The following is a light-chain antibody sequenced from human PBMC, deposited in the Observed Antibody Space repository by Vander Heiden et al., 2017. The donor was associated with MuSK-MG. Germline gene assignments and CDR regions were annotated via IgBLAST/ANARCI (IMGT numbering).Light chain of an antibody. CDR1: SSNIGSNF. CDR2: RNN. Sequence: QSVLTQPPSASGTPGQRVTISCAGSSSNIGSNFVHWYQQVPGTAPKRRRGRNNQRPSGVPDRFSASLSGTSASLAISGLRSEDEAEYEGAAWDDRLGVGLCGGGTKL. V-gene: IGLV1-47*01. CDR3: AAWDDRLGVGL. J-gene: IGLJ2*01.